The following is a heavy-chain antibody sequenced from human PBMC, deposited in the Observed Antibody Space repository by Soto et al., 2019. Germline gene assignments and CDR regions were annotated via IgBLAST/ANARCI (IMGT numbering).Heavy chain of an antibody. CDR2: IYYSGTT. CDR3: ARCSLVVVPAPGFDP. V-gene: IGHV4-38-2*01. D-gene: IGHD2-2*01. J-gene: IGHJ5*02. CDR1: GYSISSGYY. Sequence: PSETLSLTCAVSGYSISSGYYWGWIRQPPGKGLEWIGYIYYSGTTYYNPSLKSRVTISVDTSKNQFSLKLSSVSAADTALYYCARCSLVVVPAPGFDPWGRGTLVTVSS.